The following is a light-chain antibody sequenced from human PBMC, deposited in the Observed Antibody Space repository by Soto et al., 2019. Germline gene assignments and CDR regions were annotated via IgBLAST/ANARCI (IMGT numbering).Light chain of an antibody. CDR1: QSVSSSY. V-gene: IGKV3-20*01. J-gene: IGKJ2*01. Sequence: EIVLTQSPGTLSLSPGERATLSCWASQSVSSSYLAWYQQKPGQAPGLLIHGTSRRATGIPDMFSGSGSGTDFTLTISSVEPKDFAVYYCQQYGSPPSTFGLGTKLEIK. CDR3: QQYGSPPST. CDR2: GTS.